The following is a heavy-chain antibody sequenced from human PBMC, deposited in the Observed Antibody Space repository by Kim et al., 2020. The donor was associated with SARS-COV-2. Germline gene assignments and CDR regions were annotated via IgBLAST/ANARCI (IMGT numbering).Heavy chain of an antibody. CDR3: AVSSGYYAGRGINWFDP. V-gene: IGHV4-61*01. CDR2: IYYSGST. CDR1: GGSVSSGSYY. D-gene: IGHD3-22*01. J-gene: IGHJ5*02. Sequence: SETLSLTCTVSGGSVSSGSYYWSWIRQPPGKGLEWIGYIYYSGSTNYNPSLKSRVTISVDTSKNQFSLKLSSVTAADTAVYYCAVSSGYYAGRGINWFDPWGQGTLVTVSS.